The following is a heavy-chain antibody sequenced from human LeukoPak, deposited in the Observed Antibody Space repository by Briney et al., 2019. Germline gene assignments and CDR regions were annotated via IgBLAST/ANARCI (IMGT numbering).Heavy chain of an antibody. V-gene: IGHV3-23*01. J-gene: IGHJ3*02. CDR2: ITDRGSST. CDR3: VKDIGYYYIHDAFDI. D-gene: IGHD3-10*02. CDR1: GFSYSSYT. Sequence: PGGSLRPSCVASGFSYSSYTMSWVRQAPGKGLEWVSTITDRGSSTFYADSVKGRFTISRDNSKNTLLLQMNSLRAEDTAIYYCVKDIGYYYIHDAFDIWGQGTVVAVSS.